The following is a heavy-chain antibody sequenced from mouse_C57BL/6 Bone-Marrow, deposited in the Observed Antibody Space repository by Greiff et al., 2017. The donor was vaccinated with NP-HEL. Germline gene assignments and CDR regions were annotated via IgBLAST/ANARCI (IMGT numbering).Heavy chain of an antibody. J-gene: IGHJ1*03. CDR3: ARDYYGSSYWYFDV. D-gene: IGHD1-1*01. CDR1: GYSITSGYD. Sequence: EVKLQESGPGMVKPSQSLSLTCTVTGYSITSGYDWHWIRHFPGNKLEWMGYKSYSGSTNYNPSLKSRISITHDTSKNHFFLKLNSVTTEDTATYYCARDYYGSSYWYFDVWGTGTTVTVSS. CDR2: KSYSGST. V-gene: IGHV3-1*01.